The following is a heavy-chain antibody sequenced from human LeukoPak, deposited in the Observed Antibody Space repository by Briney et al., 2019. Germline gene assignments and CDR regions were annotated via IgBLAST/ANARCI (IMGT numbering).Heavy chain of an antibody. CDR1: GFTFSSYP. CDR2: LKQDGSET. J-gene: IGHJ4*02. CDR3: ARGDRVGVTTGHFDY. D-gene: IGHD1-26*01. V-gene: IGHV3-7*03. Sequence: GGSLRLSCAASGFTFSSYPMTWVRQAPGKGLEWVANLKQDGSETYYVDSVKGRFTISRDNAKDSVFLQMNSLRAEDTAVYYCARGDRVGVTTGHFDYWGQGTLVTVSS.